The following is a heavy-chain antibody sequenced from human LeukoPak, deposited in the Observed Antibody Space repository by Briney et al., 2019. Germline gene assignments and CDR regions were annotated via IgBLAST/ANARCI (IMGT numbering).Heavy chain of an antibody. CDR1: GFTFSNYW. J-gene: IGHJ1*01. D-gene: IGHD3-10*01. CDR2: VKPGGSDK. V-gene: IGHV3-7*01. Sequence: GGSLRLSCAASGFTFSNYWMSWVRQAPGKGLEWVANVKPGGSDKYYVASVKGRSTISRDNAKNSLYLQMNSLRAEDTAVYYCARGGAQGRYFQRWGQGSLVTVSS. CDR3: ARGGAQGRYFQR.